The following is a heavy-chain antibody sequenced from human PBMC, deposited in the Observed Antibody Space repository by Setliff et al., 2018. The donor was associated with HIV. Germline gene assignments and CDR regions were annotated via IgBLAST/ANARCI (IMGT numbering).Heavy chain of an antibody. D-gene: IGHD2-15*01. V-gene: IGHV1-69*06. CDR1: GDTFNFYG. Sequence: ASVKVSCKASGDTFNFYGLNWVRQAPGQGLEWMGKIIPKSDTRDYAQKLRGRVTITADKPSNTVYMELTSLTSEDTAVYYCAREHGEYCSGGTCYHHYYFDYWGPGTLVTVS. CDR3: AREHGEYCSGGTCYHHYYFDY. J-gene: IGHJ4*02. CDR2: IIPKSDTR.